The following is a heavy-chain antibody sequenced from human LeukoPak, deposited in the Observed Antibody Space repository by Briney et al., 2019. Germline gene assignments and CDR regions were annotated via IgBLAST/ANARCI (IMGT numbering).Heavy chain of an antibody. J-gene: IGHJ4*02. CDR1: GYTFTSYG. CDR3: ARAGYSSGYYVFDY. Sequence: ASVKVSCKASGYTFTSYGISWVRQAPGQGLEWMGWISPYNGNTNYAQKLQGRVTMTTDTSTSTAYMELRSLRSDDTAVYYCARAGYSSGYYVFDYWGQGTLVTVSS. D-gene: IGHD3-22*01. CDR2: ISPYNGNT. V-gene: IGHV1-18*01.